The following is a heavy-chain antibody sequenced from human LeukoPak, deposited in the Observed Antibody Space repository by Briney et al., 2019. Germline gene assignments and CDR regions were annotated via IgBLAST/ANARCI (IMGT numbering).Heavy chain of an antibody. CDR3: ARTFRFGSSGSPDY. V-gene: IGHV1-18*01. CDR1: GYTFTSYG. D-gene: IGHD3-22*01. Sequence: ASVKVSCKASGYTFTSYGTSWVRQAPGQGLEWMGWISAYNGNTNYAQKLQGRVTMTTDTSTSTAYMELRSLRSDDTAVYYCARTFRFGSSGSPDYWGQGTLVTVSS. J-gene: IGHJ4*02. CDR2: ISAYNGNT.